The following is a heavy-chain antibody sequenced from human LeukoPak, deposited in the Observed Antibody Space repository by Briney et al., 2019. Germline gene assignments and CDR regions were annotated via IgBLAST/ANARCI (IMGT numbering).Heavy chain of an antibody. CDR1: GFTLSNYW. D-gene: IGHD3-10*01. J-gene: IGHJ5*02. CDR3: VRGVYASGSSP. CDR2: IISDGSS. Sequence: PGGSLRLSCEASGFTLSNYWMYWVRQAPGKRLVWVSRIISDGSSNYADSVKGRFTISRDNAKNTLYLQMNSLRAEDTAVYYCVRGVYASGSSPWGQGTLVTVSS. V-gene: IGHV3-74*01.